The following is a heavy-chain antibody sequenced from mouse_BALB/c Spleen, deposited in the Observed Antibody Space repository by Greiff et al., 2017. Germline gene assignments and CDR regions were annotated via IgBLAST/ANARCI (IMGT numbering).Heavy chain of an antibody. CDR2: ISSGGSYT. Sequence: EVQLVESGGDLVKPGGSLKLSCAASGFTFSSYGMSWVRQTPDKRLEWVATISSGGSYTYYPDSVKGRFTISRDNAKNTLYLQMSSLKSEDTAMYYCARHNYGNCLFDYWGQGTTLTVSS. CDR1: GFTFSSYG. CDR3: ARHNYGNCLFDY. D-gene: IGHD2-1*01. J-gene: IGHJ2*01. V-gene: IGHV5-6*01.